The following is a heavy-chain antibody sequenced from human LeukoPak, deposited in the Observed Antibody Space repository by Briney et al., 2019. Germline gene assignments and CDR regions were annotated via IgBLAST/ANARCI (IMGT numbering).Heavy chain of an antibody. J-gene: IGHJ4*02. CDR3: ARASIAAAGTGAYYFDY. Sequence: ASVKVSCKVSGYTFTSYDINWVRQATGQGLEWMGWMNPNSGNTGYAQKFQGRVTMTRNTSISTAYMELSSLRSEDTAVYYCARASIAAAGTGAYYFDYWGQGTLVTVSS. V-gene: IGHV1-8*01. CDR1: GYTFTSYD. D-gene: IGHD6-13*01. CDR2: MNPNSGNT.